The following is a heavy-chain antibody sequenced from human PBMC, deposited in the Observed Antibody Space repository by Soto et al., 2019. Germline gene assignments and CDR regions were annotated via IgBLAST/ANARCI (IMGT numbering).Heavy chain of an antibody. D-gene: IGHD3-10*01. J-gene: IGHJ3*02. CDR1: GFRFSSFG. CDR3: AKARLRAGGRVPNPLDAFEI. V-gene: IGHV3-30*18. Sequence: PGGSLRLSCETSGFRFSSFGMHWVRQAPGKGLEWVAVMSNDGSKKFYADSVKGRFIISRDNPKNTLYLQMFSLRIEDTAGYYCAKARLRAGGRVPNPLDAFEIWGRGTMVAVS. CDR2: MSNDGSKK.